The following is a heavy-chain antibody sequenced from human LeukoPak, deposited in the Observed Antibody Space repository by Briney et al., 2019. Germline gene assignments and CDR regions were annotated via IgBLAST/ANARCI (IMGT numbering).Heavy chain of an antibody. CDR2: IYSGGGT. V-gene: IGHV3-66*01. J-gene: IGHJ4*02. CDR1: AFTVSNNH. D-gene: IGHD3-16*02. CDR3: ARGPISSLAFDY. Sequence: GGSLRLSCAASAFTVSNNHMSWVRQAPGKGLEWVALIYSGGGTYYTDSVKGRFTISRDNSKNTLYLQMNSLRAEDTAVYFCARGPISSLAFDYWGQGTLVTVSS.